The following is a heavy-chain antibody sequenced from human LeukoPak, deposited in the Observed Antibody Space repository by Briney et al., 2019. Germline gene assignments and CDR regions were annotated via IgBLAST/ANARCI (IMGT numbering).Heavy chain of an antibody. D-gene: IGHD6-13*01. Sequence: SETLSLTCTVSGGSISSYYWSWIRQPPGKGLKWIGYIYYSGSTNYNPSLKSRVTISVDTSKNQFSLKLSSVTAADTAVYYCARSPTPRYSSSWFYYWGQGTLVTVSS. J-gene: IGHJ4*02. CDR2: IYYSGST. V-gene: IGHV4-59*01. CDR1: GGSISSYY. CDR3: ARSPTPRYSSSWFYY.